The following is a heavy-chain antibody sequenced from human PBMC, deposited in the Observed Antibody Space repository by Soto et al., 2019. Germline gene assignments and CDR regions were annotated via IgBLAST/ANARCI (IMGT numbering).Heavy chain of an antibody. CDR1: GFTFSSYA. CDR2: ISGSGGST. D-gene: IGHD6-13*01. J-gene: IGHJ6*02. V-gene: IGHV3-23*01. Sequence: GGSLRLSCAASGFTFSSYAMSWVRQAPGKGLEWVSAISGSGGSTYYADSGKGRFTISRDNSKNTLYLQMNSLRAEDTAVYYCAKGARAAELDYYYYGMDVWGQGTTVTVSS. CDR3: AKGARAAELDYYYYGMDV.